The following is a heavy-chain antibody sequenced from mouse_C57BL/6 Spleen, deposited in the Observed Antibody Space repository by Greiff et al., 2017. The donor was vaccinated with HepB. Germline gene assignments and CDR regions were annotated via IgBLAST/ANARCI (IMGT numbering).Heavy chain of an antibody. CDR1: GFSLTSYA. CDR3: ASPSLYYYGSSYEYAMDY. V-gene: IGHV2-9-1*01. CDR2: IWTGGGT. Sequence: VKLVESGPGLVAPSQSLSITCTVSGFSLTSYAISWVRQPPGKGLEWLEVIWTGGGTNYNSALKSRLSISKDNSKSKVFLKMNSLQTDDTARYYCASPSLYYYGSSYEYAMDYWGQGTSVTVSS. J-gene: IGHJ4*01. D-gene: IGHD1-1*01.